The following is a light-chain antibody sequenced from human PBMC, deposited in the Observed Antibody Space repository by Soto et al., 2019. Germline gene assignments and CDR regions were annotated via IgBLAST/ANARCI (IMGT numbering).Light chain of an antibody. J-gene: IGKJ5*01. CDR3: QQYDNLPIT. CDR2: DAS. V-gene: IGKV1-5*01. Sequence: GDSVTITCRASQSITIWLAWYQQKPGKAPKLLIYDASSLEGRVPSRFSGSGSGTDFTFTISSLQPEDIATYYCQQYDNLPITFGQGTRLEIK. CDR1: QSITIW.